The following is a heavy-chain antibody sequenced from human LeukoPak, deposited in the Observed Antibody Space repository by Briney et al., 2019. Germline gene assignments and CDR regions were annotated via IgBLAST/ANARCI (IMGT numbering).Heavy chain of an antibody. D-gene: IGHD5-12*01. V-gene: IGHV4-34*01. CDR1: GGSFSGYH. J-gene: IGHJ4*02. CDR3: ARGPEYSGYSDY. Sequence: SETLSLTCAVYGGSFSGYHWSWIRQPPGKGLEWIGEINHSGSTNYNPSLKSRVTISVDTSKNQFSLKLSSVTAADTAVYYCARGPEYSGYSDYWGQGTLVTVSS. CDR2: INHSGST.